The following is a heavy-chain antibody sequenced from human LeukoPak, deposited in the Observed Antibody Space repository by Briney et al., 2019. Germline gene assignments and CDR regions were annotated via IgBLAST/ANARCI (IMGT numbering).Heavy chain of an antibody. CDR3: AKDNGGVAARPWQSYYYYGMDV. D-gene: IGHD6-6*01. Sequence: QPGGSLRLSCSASGLTLSGYWMHWVRQIPGKGLVWVSRIDSDGSGTSYADSVKCRFTISRDNSKNTLYLQMNSLRAEDTAVYYCAKDNGGVAARPWQSYYYYGMDVWGQGTTVTVSS. J-gene: IGHJ6*02. CDR2: IDSDGSGT. CDR1: GLTLSGYW. V-gene: IGHV3-74*01.